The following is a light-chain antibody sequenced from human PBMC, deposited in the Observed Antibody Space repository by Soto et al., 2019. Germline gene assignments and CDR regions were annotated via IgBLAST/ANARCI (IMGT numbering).Light chain of an antibody. V-gene: IGLV3-21*02. CDR3: QVWDSSSDHVV. J-gene: IGLJ2*01. CDR2: DDR. CDR1: KIGRKS. Sequence: SYELTQPPSVSVAPGQTARITCGGNKIGRKSVHWYQQKPGQAPVLVVYDDRDRPSGIPERFSGSNSGNTATLTISRVEAGDEADYYCQVWDSSSDHVVFGGGTKLTVL.